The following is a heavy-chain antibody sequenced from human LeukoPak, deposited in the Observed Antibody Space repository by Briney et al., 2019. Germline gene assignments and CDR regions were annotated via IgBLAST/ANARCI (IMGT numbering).Heavy chain of an antibody. V-gene: IGHV4-4*07. Sequence: SETLSLTCTVSGGSISSYYWSWIRQPAGKGLEWIGRIYTSGSTNYNPSLKSRVTMSVDTSKNQFSLKLSSVTAADTAVYYCARSRGYSYGPNDAFDIWGQGTMVTVSS. CDR2: IYTSGST. CDR3: ARSRGYSYGPNDAFDI. D-gene: IGHD5-18*01. CDR1: GGSISSYY. J-gene: IGHJ3*02.